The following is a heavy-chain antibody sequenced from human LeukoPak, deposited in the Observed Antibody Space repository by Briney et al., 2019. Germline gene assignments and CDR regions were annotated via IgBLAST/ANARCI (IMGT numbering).Heavy chain of an antibody. D-gene: IGHD5-18*01. CDR1: GYTFTSYA. CDR2: SNAGNGNT. J-gene: IGHJ3*02. CDR3: ASEMGYSYGSDAFDT. V-gene: IGHV1-3*02. Sequence: ASVKVSCKASGYTFTSYAMHWVRQAPGQRLEWMGWSNAGNGNTKYSQEFQGRVTMTRNTSISTAYMELSSLRSEDTAVYYCASEMGYSYGSDAFDTWGQGTMVTVSS.